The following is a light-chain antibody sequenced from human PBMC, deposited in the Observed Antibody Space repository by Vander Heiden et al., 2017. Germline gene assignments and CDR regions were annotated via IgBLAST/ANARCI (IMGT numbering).Light chain of an antibody. Sequence: SSEMTQDLAVSVALGPTVRLTCQGGSLRGEYESWYQQKQGQPPVLVSYGKKNRQRGIGDRVAGSSSGNTAAVTMTGAQAEDEDDYYCYSRDSSGNHWVFGGGTKLTVL. J-gene: IGLJ3*02. CDR1: SLRGEY. V-gene: IGLV3-19*01. CDR3: YSRDSSGNHWV. CDR2: GKK.